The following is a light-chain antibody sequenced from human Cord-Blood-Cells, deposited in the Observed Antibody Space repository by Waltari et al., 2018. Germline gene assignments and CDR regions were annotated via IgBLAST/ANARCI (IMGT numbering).Light chain of an antibody. V-gene: IGLV2-23*01. CDR1: SSDVGSYNL. CDR3: CSYAGSSTWV. CDR2: ESS. J-gene: IGLJ3*02. Sequence: QSALTQPASVSGSPGQSITISCTGTSSDVGSYNLVSWYQQHPGKAPKLMIYESSKRPSGVSNRFSGSTSGNTASLTISGRQAEDEADYYCCSYAGSSTWVFGGGTKLTVL.